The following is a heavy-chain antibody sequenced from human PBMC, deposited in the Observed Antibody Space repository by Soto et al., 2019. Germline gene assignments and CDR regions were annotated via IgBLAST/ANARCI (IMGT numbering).Heavy chain of an antibody. Sequence: XESLNISCKGSGYSFTSYWIGWVRQMPGKGLEGMGIIYPGDSDTSYSPSFQGQVTISADKSISTAYLQWSSLKASDTAMYYCARHYCSSTSCYPVYYYYYGMDVWGQGTTVTVSS. CDR3: ARHYCSSTSCYPVYYYYYGMDV. CDR2: IYPGDSDT. J-gene: IGHJ6*02. V-gene: IGHV5-51*01. D-gene: IGHD2-2*01. CDR1: GYSFTSYW.